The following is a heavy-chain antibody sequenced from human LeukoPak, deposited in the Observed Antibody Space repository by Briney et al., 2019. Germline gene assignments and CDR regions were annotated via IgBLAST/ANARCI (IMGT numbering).Heavy chain of an antibody. D-gene: IGHD3-9*01. CDR2: IKQDGSEK. J-gene: IGHJ4*02. CDR3: ARDIGILTGYYLN. V-gene: IGHV3-7*01. CDR1: GFTFSNAW. Sequence: GGSLRLSCAASGFTFSNAWMSWVRQAPGRGLEWVANIKQDGSEKYYVDSVKGRFTISRDNAKNPLYLQMNSLRAEDTAVYYCARDIGILTGYYLNWGQGTLVTVSS.